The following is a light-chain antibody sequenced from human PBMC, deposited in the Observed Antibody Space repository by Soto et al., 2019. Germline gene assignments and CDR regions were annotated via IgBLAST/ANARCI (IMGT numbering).Light chain of an antibody. Sequence: SVLTQPASVSGSPGQSITISCTGTSSDFGNYQFVSWYQQHPGKVPKLILFEVSQRPSGVSGRFSGSKSGNTASLTVSGLQAEDEADYYCCSFTSSNTHVFGTGTKVAVL. CDR1: SSDFGNYQF. CDR3: CSFTSSNTHV. CDR2: EVS. J-gene: IGLJ1*01. V-gene: IGLV2-23*02.